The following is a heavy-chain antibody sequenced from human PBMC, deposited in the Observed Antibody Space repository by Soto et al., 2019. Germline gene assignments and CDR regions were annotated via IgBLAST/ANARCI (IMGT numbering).Heavy chain of an antibody. V-gene: IGHV3-48*01. CDR2: ISSSSSTI. D-gene: IGHD2-2*01. CDR3: ARDMRPAAGGVRDDY. J-gene: IGHJ4*02. CDR1: GFTFSSYS. Sequence: GGSLRLSCAASGFTFSSYSMNWVRQAPGKGLEWVSYISSSSSTIYYADSVKGRFTISRDNAKNSLYLQMNSLRAEDTAVYYCARDMRPAAGGVRDDYWGQGTLVTVSS.